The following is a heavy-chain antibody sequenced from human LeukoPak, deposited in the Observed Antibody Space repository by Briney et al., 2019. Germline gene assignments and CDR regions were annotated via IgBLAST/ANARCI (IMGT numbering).Heavy chain of an antibody. J-gene: IGHJ5*02. D-gene: IGHD1-1*01. CDR2: IYADDSQT. CDR3: ARYKGPSLHTNRFDP. CDR1: GYRFSDYW. Sequence: GESLKISCECSGYRFSDYWIGWVRQKPGKGLEWMGIIYADDSQTRYSPSFQGQVTMSADKSISTVYLQWASLRASDSGLYYCARYKGPSLHTNRFDPWGQGTLVTVSS. V-gene: IGHV5-51*01.